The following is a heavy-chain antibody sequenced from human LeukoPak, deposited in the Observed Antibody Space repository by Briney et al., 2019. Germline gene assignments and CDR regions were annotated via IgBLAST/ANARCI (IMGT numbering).Heavy chain of an antibody. J-gene: IGHJ4*02. CDR2: INPSGGST. Sequence: ASEKVSCKASGYTFTSYYMHWVRQAPGQGLEWMGIINPSGGSTSYAQKFQGRVTMTRDTSTSTVYMELSSLRSEDTAVYYCAREAQLLWFGELLPQTYYFDYWGQGTLVTVSS. CDR1: GYTFTSYY. V-gene: IGHV1-46*01. CDR3: AREAQLLWFGELLPQTYYFDY. D-gene: IGHD3-10*01.